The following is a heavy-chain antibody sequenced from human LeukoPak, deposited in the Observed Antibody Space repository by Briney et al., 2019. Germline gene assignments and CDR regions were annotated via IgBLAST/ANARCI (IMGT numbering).Heavy chain of an antibody. Sequence: GASVKVSCKASGYTFTSYDINWVRQATGQGLEWMGWMNPNSGNTGYAQKFQGRVTMTRNTSISTAYTELSSLRSEDTAVYYCARDRNIDSSGYYYDAFDIWGQGTMVTVSS. CDR2: MNPNSGNT. V-gene: IGHV1-8*01. CDR3: ARDRNIDSSGYYYDAFDI. CDR1: GYTFTSYD. D-gene: IGHD3-22*01. J-gene: IGHJ3*02.